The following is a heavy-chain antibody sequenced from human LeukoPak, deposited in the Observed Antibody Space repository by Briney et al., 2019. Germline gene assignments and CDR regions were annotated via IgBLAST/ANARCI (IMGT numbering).Heavy chain of an antibody. D-gene: IGHD5-24*01. CDR2: IGASGGST. CDR3: AKDLGRRWLQSDAFDF. J-gene: IGHJ3*01. Sequence: GGSLRLSCAASGFTFSSYAMSWVRQAPGKGLEWVSGIGASGGSTFYADSVKGRFTISRDNSKNTVYLQLNSLRAEDTALYYCAKDLGRRWLQSDAFDFWGQGTMVTVSS. CDR1: GFTFSSYA. V-gene: IGHV3-23*01.